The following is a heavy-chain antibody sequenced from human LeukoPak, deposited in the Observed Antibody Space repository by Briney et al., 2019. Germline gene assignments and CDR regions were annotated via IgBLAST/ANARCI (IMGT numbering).Heavy chain of an antibody. CDR1: GFTFDDYA. J-gene: IGHJ3*02. CDR3: AKAEYAFDI. V-gene: IGHV3-9*01. CDR2: ISWNSGSI. Sequence: GRSLRLSCAASGFTFDDYAMYWVRQAPGKGLEWVSGISWNSGSIGYADSVKGRFTISRDNAKNSLYLQMNSLRAEDTALYYCAKAEYAFDIWGQGTMVTVSS.